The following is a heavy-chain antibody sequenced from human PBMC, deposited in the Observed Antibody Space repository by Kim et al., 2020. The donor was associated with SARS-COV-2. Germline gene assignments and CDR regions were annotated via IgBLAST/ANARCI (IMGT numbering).Heavy chain of an antibody. D-gene: IGHD6-6*01. CDR2: TYYRSKWYN. Sequence: SQTLSLTCAISGDSVSSNSAAWNWIRQSPSRGLEWLGRTYYRSKWYNDYAVSVKSRITINPDTSKNQFSLQLNSVTPEDTAVYYCARWSIAARGLVAYGMDVWGQGTTVTVSS. J-gene: IGHJ6*02. V-gene: IGHV6-1*01. CDR3: ARWSIAARGLVAYGMDV. CDR1: GDSVSSNSAA.